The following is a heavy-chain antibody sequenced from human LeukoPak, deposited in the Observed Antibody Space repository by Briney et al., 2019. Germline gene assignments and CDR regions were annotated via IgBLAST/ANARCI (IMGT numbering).Heavy chain of an antibody. CDR2: ISSSSSYI. Sequence: GSLRLSCAASGFTFSSYSMNWVRQAPGKGLEWVSSISSSSSYIYYADSVKGRFTISRDNAKNSLYLQMNSLRAEDTAVYYCARRDIVLMVYPDYWGQGTLVTVSS. D-gene: IGHD2-8*01. CDR1: GFTFSSYS. V-gene: IGHV3-21*01. J-gene: IGHJ4*02. CDR3: ARRDIVLMVYPDY.